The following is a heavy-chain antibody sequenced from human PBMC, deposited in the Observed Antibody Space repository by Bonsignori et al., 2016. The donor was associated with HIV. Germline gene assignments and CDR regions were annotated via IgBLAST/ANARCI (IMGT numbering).Heavy chain of an antibody. V-gene: IGHV3-33*01. D-gene: IGHD5-12*01. Sequence: WIRQPPGKGLEWVAVIWYDGSKKYYADSVKGRFTISRDNSKNTLYLQMNSLRAEDTAVYYCARETRGYTGFEDYWGQGTLVTVSS. CDR3: ARETRGYTGFEDY. J-gene: IGHJ4*02. CDR2: IWYDGSKK.